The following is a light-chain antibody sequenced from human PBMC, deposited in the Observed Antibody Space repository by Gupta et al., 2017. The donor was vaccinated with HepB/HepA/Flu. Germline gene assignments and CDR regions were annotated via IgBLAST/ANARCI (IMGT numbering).Light chain of an antibody. CDR1: RSVGTY. CDR2: DAS. CDR3: QQRSNWPLFT. V-gene: IGKV3-11*01. Sequence: ENVLTQSPATLSLSPGERATLSCRATRSVGTYLAWYQHKPGQAPRLLIYDASNRAPGIPARFSGSGSGTDFTLTISSLEPEDFAVYYCQQRSNWPLFTFGPGTKVDIK. J-gene: IGKJ3*01.